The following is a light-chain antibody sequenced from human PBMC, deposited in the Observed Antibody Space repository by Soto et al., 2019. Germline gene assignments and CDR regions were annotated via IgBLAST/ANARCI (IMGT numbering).Light chain of an antibody. CDR2: AAS. Sequence: EIVITQSPATLSVSPGEGATLSCRASQGIGNTLAWYQQKPGQTPRLLIYAASIRATGVPARFSGSGSGTDFTLTIDGLQSEEFAVYYCQHYVDGPLTFCGGTKVESK. CDR3: QHYVDGPLT. J-gene: IGKJ4*01. CDR1: QGIGNT. V-gene: IGKV3-15*01.